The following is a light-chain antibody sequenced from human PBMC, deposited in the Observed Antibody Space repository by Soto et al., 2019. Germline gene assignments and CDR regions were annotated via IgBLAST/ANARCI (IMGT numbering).Light chain of an antibody. CDR2: AAS. CDR1: QGISNY. CDR3: QHYHSPPFT. V-gene: IGKV1-27*01. J-gene: IGKJ3*01. Sequence: DIQMTQSPSSLSAFVGDSVTFTCRASQGISNYLAWYHQKPGKVPKLLVYAASTLHSQVPSRISGSGSGTEFTLTSRSLQPEDVGTYYCQHYHSPPFTFGPWTKLEIK.